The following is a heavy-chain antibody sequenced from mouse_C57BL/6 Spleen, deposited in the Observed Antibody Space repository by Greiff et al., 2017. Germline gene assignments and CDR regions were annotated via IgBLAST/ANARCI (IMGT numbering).Heavy chain of an antibody. CDR1: GYSFTGYY. CDR3: ARPKLGRGAMDY. D-gene: IGHD4-1*01. CDR2: INPSTGGT. Sequence: VQLKESGPELVKPGASVKISCKASGYSFTGYYMNWVKQSPEKSLEWIGEINPSTGGTTYNQKFKAKATLTVDKSSSTAYMQLKSLTSEDSAVYYCARPKLGRGAMDYWGQGTSVTVSS. J-gene: IGHJ4*01. V-gene: IGHV1-42*01.